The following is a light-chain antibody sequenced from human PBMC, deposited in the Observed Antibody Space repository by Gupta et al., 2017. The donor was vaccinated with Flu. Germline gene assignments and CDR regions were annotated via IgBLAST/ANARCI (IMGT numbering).Light chain of an antibody. V-gene: IGKV3-15*01. CDR2: GAS. CDR1: QSVNSN. Sequence: YVAPGERAALSCRTSQSVNSNLAWYQQKPGQAPRLLIHGASTRAIGIPDRFSGSGFGTEFTLTISSLQSEDFAVYYCQQYYDWPLAFGGGTKVGT. J-gene: IGKJ4*01. CDR3: QQYYDWPLA.